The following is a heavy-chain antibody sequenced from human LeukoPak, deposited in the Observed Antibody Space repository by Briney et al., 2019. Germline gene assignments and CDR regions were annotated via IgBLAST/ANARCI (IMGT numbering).Heavy chain of an antibody. D-gene: IGHD5-18*01. CDR3: ARQPSATAAFDI. CDR1: GGSINNYY. J-gene: IGHJ3*02. Sequence: SETLSLTCVVSGGSINNYYWSWIRQPPGKGLEWIAYIHSNGNTNYNPSFKSRVTVSVDTSKNQLSLRVTSVAAADTAIYYCARQPSATAAFDIWGQGTMVTVSS. CDR2: IHSNGNT. V-gene: IGHV4-59*08.